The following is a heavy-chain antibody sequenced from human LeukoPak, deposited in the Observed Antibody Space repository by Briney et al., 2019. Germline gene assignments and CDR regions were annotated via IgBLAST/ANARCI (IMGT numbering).Heavy chain of an antibody. J-gene: IGHJ4*02. CDR3: ARETYGEDY. CDR1: GFTFSTYG. CDR2: IRSSGSTI. Sequence: GGSLRLSCAASGFTFSTYGMNWVRPAPGKGLEWVSYIRSSGSTIYYADSVKGRFTISRDNAKNSLYLQMNSLRAEDTAVYYCARETYGEDYWGQGTLVTVSS. V-gene: IGHV3-48*03. D-gene: IGHD4-17*01.